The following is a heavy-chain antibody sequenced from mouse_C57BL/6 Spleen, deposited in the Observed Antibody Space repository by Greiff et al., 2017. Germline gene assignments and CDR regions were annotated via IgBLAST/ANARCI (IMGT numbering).Heavy chain of an antibody. V-gene: IGHV5-17*01. CDR1: GFTFSDYG. CDR3: ARQTTVSFDY. J-gene: IGHJ2*01. CDR2: ISSGSSTI. D-gene: IGHD1-1*01. Sequence: VQLKESGGGLVKPGGSLKLSCAASGFTFSDYGMHWVRQAPEKGLEWVAYISSGSSTIYYADTVKGRFTISRDNAKNTLFLQITSLRSEDTAMYYCARQTTVSFDYWGQGTTLTVSS.